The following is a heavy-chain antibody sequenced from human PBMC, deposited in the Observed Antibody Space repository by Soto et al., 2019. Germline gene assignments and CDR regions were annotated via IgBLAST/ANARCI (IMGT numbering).Heavy chain of an antibody. J-gene: IGHJ6*02. V-gene: IGHV3-48*03. CDR3: ARTQQLVLNYYYYGMDV. CDR2: ISSSGSTI. D-gene: IGHD6-13*01. Sequence: ESGGGLVQPGGSLRLSCAASGFTFSSYEMNWVRQAPGKGLEWVSYISSSGSTIYYADSVKGRFTISRDNAKNSLYLQMNSLRAEDTAVYYCARTQQLVLNYYYYGMDVWGQGTTVTVSS. CDR1: GFTFSSYE.